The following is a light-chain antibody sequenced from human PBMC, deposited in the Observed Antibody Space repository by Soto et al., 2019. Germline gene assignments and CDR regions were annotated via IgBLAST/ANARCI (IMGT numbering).Light chain of an antibody. V-gene: IGKV1-6*01. Sequence: AIQMTQSPSSLSASAGDRVTIACRASQGIGSDLGWDQQKAGKAPKLLIYDASSLQSGVPSSFSGSGSGTDFTLTISSLQPEDFATYYCLQDRSYPYTFGQGTTLEIK. CDR2: DAS. CDR3: LQDRSYPYT. CDR1: QGIGSD. J-gene: IGKJ2*01.